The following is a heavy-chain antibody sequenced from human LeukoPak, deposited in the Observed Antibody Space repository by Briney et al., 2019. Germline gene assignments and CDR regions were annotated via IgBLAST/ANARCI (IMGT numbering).Heavy chain of an antibody. Sequence: SVKVSCKASGGTFSSYAISWVRQAPGQGLEWMGRIIPILGIANYAQKFQGRVTITADKSTSTAYMELSSLRSEDTAVYYCARDLLVNYYDSSGYSNWGQGTLVTVSS. CDR1: GGTFSSYA. V-gene: IGHV1-69*04. J-gene: IGHJ4*02. D-gene: IGHD3-22*01. CDR3: ARDLLVNYYDSSGYSN. CDR2: IIPILGIA.